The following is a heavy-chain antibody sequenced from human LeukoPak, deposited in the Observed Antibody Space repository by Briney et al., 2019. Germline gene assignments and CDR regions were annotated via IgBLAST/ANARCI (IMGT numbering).Heavy chain of an antibody. Sequence: PGGSLRLSCAASGFTVSSNYMSWVRQAPGKGLEWVSAISGSGGSTYYADSVKGRFTISRDNSKNTLYLQMNSLRAEDTAVYYCAKVSHYGDYLTYWGQGTLVTVSS. CDR3: AKVSHYGDYLTY. J-gene: IGHJ4*02. CDR2: ISGSGGST. D-gene: IGHD4-17*01. V-gene: IGHV3-23*01. CDR1: GFTVSSNY.